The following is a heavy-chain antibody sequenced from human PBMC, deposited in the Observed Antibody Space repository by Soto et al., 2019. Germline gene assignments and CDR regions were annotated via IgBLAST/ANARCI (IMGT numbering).Heavy chain of an antibody. V-gene: IGHV3-21*01. Sequence: PGGSLRLSCAASGFTFSSYSMNWVRQAPGKGLEWVSSISSSSSYIYYADSVKGRFTISRDNAKNSLYLQMNSLRAEDTAVYYCARDGYSRRGENYYGMDGWGKGTTVTVSS. J-gene: IGHJ6*04. D-gene: IGHD6-13*01. CDR1: GFTFSSYS. CDR3: ARDGYSRRGENYYGMDG. CDR2: ISSSSSYI.